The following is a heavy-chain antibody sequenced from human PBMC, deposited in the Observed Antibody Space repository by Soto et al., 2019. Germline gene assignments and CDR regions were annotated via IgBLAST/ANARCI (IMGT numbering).Heavy chain of an antibody. CDR1: GFTFSIYA. CDR2: ISGSGGST. D-gene: IGHD1-26*01. J-gene: IGHJ4*02. V-gene: IGHV3-23*01. CDR3: AKGSMLWELSQFDY. Sequence: GGSLRLSFAASGFTFSIYAISWVLQAPGQGLEWVSAISGSGGSTYYADSVKGRFTISRDNSKNPLYLQMNSLRAEDTAGYYCAKGSMLWELSQFDYWGQGTMVSVSS.